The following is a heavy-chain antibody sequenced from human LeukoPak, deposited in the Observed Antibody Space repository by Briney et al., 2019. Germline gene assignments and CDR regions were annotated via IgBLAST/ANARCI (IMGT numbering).Heavy chain of an antibody. Sequence: PGGSLRLSCAASEFTFSNAYMGWVRQAPGKGLEWVANIKQDGSEKYYVDSVKGRFTISRDNAKNSLYLQMNSLRAEDTAVYYCARDVSATGEAFDYWGQGTLVTVSS. D-gene: IGHD3-10*01. V-gene: IGHV3-7*01. CDR2: IKQDGSEK. CDR3: ARDVSATGEAFDY. CDR1: EFTFSNAY. J-gene: IGHJ4*02.